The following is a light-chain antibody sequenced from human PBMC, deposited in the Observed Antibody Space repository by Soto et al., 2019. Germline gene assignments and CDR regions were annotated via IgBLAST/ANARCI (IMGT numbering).Light chain of an antibody. CDR3: QQRSNWPHA. V-gene: IGKV3-11*01. J-gene: IGKJ5*01. Sequence: EIVLTQSAATLSLPPGERATLACRATQSGSSYLARYQQKPGQAPRLLIHDASTRAPGIPARFSGTGSGTDFTLTISSLEPEDFAVDDCQQRSNWPHAFGQGTRLDIK. CDR2: DAS. CDR1: QSGSSY.